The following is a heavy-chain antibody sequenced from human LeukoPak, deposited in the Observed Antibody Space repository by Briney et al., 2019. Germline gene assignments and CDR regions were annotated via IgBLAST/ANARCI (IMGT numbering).Heavy chain of an antibody. V-gene: IGHV1-2*02. D-gene: IGHD3-10*01. CDR3: ARDSGERGPGSYLIAY. J-gene: IGHJ4*02. CDR1: GYTFTGYY. Sequence: GASVKVSCKASGYTFTGYYMHWVRQAPGQGLEWMGWINPNSGGTNYAQKFQGRVTMTRDTSISAAYMELSGLRSDDTAVYYCARDSGERGPGSYLIAYWGQGTLVTVSS. CDR2: INPNSGGT.